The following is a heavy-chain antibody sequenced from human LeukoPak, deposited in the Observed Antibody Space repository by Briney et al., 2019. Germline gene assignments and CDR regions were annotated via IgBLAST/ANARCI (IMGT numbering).Heavy chain of an antibody. CDR2: ISSSGSTI. Sequence: GGSLRLSCAASGFTLSSYEMNWVRQAPGKGLEWVSYISSSGSTIYYADSVKRRFTISRDNAKNSLYLQMNSLRAEDTAVYYCARVGVPAARRGWFDPWGQGTLVTVSS. D-gene: IGHD2-2*01. J-gene: IGHJ5*02. CDR1: GFTLSSYE. CDR3: ARVGVPAARRGWFDP. V-gene: IGHV3-48*03.